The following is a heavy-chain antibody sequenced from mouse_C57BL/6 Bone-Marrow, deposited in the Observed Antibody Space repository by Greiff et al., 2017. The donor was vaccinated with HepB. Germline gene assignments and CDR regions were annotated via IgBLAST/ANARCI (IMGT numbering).Heavy chain of an antibody. V-gene: IGHV5-17*03. CDR3: ARREPDYYGSSFTWYFDV. Sequence: FTISRDNAKNTLYLQMSSLKSEDTAMYYCARREPDYYGSSFTWYFDVWGTGTTVTVSS. D-gene: IGHD1-1*01. J-gene: IGHJ1*03.